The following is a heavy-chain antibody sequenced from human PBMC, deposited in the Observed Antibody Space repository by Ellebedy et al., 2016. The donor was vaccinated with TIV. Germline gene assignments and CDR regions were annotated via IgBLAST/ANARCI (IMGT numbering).Heavy chain of an antibody. D-gene: IGHD6-19*01. CDR1: GFSFSTYG. V-gene: IGHV3-30*02. Sequence: PGGSLRLSCVASGFSFSTYGMHWVRQAPGKGLEWVAFKRFDGRNEYNGDSVKGRFIISRDMSKNTLYLQMNRLRTEDTAIYYCARETNPPPGAEAETGFDCWGQGTLVIVSS. J-gene: IGHJ4*02. CDR2: KRFDGRNE. CDR3: ARETNPPPGAEAETGFDC.